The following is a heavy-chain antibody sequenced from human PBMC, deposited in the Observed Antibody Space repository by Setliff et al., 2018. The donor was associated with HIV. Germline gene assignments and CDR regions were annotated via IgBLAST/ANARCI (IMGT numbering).Heavy chain of an antibody. CDR3: ARLPFEYSSHMYYYYMDV. D-gene: IGHD6-13*01. V-gene: IGHV4-38-2*01. J-gene: IGHJ6*03. Sequence: PSETLSLTCAVSAYSINSGYYWGWIRQPPGKGLEWIGSIYHSGSIYYNPSLKSRVTISVDTSKNQFSLKLSSVTAADTAVYYCARLPFEYSSHMYYYYMDVWGKGTTVTVSS. CDR2: IYHSGSI. CDR1: AYSINSGYY.